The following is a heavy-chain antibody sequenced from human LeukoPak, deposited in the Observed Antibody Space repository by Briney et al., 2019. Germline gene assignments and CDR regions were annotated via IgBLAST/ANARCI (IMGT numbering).Heavy chain of an antibody. CDR1: GYTFTSYD. J-gene: IGHJ4*02. V-gene: IGHV1-8*03. CDR2: MNPNSGNT. Sequence: ASAKVSCKASGYTFTSYDINWVRQATGQGLEWMGWMNPNSGNTGYAQKFQGRVTITRNTSISTAYMELSSLGSEDTAVYYCARASIWFGDPALDYWGQGTLVTVSS. D-gene: IGHD3-10*01. CDR3: ARASIWFGDPALDY.